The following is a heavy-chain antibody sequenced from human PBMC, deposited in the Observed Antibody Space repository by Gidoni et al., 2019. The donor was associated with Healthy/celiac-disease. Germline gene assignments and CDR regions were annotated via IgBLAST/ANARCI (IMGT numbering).Heavy chain of an antibody. J-gene: IGHJ4*02. CDR2: ISYDGSNK. Sequence: QVQLVESGGGVVQPGRSLSRPCAASGFTFRSYAMHWVRQAPGKGLGWGAVISYDGSNKYYADSVKGRFTISRDNSKNTLYLQMNSLRAEDTAVYYCARDRIGWFDYWGQGTLVTVSS. CDR3: ARDRIGWFDY. CDR1: GFTFRSYA. D-gene: IGHD2-15*01. V-gene: IGHV3-30-3*01.